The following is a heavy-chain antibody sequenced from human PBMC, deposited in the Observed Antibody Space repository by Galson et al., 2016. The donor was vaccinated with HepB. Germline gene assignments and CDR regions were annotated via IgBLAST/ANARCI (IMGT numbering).Heavy chain of an antibody. V-gene: IGHV1-46*03. CDR1: GYNFLNHN. D-gene: IGHD3-9*01. J-gene: IGHJ5*02. CDR3: ALLTGYLDPVDL. Sequence: SVKVSCKASGYNFLNHNVHWVRQAPGQGLEWMGIISPQGGTTTYAQRFQGRVRMTRDTSTGTAYMEVSSLRSDDTAVYYCALLTGYLDPVDLWGQGTLVIVSS. CDR2: ISPQGGTT.